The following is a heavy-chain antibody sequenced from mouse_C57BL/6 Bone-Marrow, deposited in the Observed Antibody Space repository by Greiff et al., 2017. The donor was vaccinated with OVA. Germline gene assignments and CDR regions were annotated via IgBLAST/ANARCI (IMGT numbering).Heavy chain of an antibody. J-gene: IGHJ4*01. Sequence: EVKLMESGPGLVKPSQSLSLTCSVTGYSITSGYYWHWIRQFPGNKLEWMGYISYDGSNNYNPSLKNRISITRDTSKNQFFLKLNSVTTEDTATYYCARNAYYSNYEYYAMDYWGQGTSVTVSS. V-gene: IGHV3-6*01. CDR2: ISYDGSN. CDR3: ARNAYYSNYEYYAMDY. CDR1: GYSITSGYY. D-gene: IGHD2-5*01.